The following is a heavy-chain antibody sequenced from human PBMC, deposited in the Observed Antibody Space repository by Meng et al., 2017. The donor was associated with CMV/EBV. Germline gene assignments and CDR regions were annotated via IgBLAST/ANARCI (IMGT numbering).Heavy chain of an antibody. Sequence: GGSLRLSCTASGFSFSSFGMNWVRQAPGKGLEWLSSISASNNYIYYAASVKGRFTMSRDNAKNSLYLEMNSLRAEDTALYYCARTPNLRSPDYWGQGTLVTVSS. CDR2: ISASNNYI. CDR1: GFSFSSFG. CDR3: ARTPNLRSPDY. J-gene: IGHJ4*02. V-gene: IGHV3-21*01. D-gene: IGHD4-17*01.